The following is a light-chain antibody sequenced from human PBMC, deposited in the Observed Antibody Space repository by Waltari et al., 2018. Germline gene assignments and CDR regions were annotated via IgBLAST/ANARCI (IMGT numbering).Light chain of an antibody. CDR1: QPVGNS. Sequence: ILLTQSPDTLSLSPGERATLSCWASQPVGNSLAWYQHKPGQPPRLLIYGASNRATGIPARFSGSGSGTEFTLTINSLEPEDSAVYYCQQRSISCTFGQGTRLEI. V-gene: IGKV3-11*01. J-gene: IGKJ2*02. CDR3: QQRSISCT. CDR2: GAS.